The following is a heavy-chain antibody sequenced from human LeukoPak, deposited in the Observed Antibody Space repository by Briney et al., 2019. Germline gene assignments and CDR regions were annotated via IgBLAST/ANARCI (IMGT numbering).Heavy chain of an antibody. CDR1: GGSISSYY. V-gene: IGHV4-59*08. CDR3: ARHNPYDILTGSFDP. CDR2: IYYSGST. D-gene: IGHD3-9*01. Sequence: SETLSLTCTVSGGSISSYYWSWIRQPPGKGLEWIGYIYYSGSTNYNPSLKSRVTISVDTSKNQFSLKLSSVTAADTAVYYCARHNPYDILTGSFDPWGQGTLVTVSS. J-gene: IGHJ5*02.